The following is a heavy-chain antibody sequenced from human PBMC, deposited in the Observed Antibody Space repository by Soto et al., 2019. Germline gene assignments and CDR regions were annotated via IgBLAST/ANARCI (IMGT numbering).Heavy chain of an antibody. J-gene: IGHJ4*02. V-gene: IGHV3-66*01. D-gene: IGHD1-26*01. CDR2: IYSGGST. CDR3: ATLHIIVGATVDY. CDR1: GFTVSSNY. Sequence: PGGSLRLSCAASGFTVSSNYMSWVRQAPGKGLEWVSVIYSGGSTYYADSVKGRFTISRDNSKNTLYLQMNSLRAEDTAVYYCATLHIIVGATVDYWGQGTLVTVS.